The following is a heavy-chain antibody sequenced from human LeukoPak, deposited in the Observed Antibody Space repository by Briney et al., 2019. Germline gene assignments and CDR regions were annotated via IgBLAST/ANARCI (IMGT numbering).Heavy chain of an antibody. J-gene: IGHJ4*02. D-gene: IGHD1-1*01. CDR3: TRDRGAYNLYDY. V-gene: IGHV3-49*03. CDR2: IRSKAYGETA. CDR1: GFTFGDYA. Sequence: GGSLRLSCTASGFTFGDYAMSWIRQAPGKGLERVGFIRSKAYGETADYAASVKGRFTISRDDSKAIAYLQMNSLKTEDTAVYHCTRDRGAYNLYDYWGQGTLVTVSS.